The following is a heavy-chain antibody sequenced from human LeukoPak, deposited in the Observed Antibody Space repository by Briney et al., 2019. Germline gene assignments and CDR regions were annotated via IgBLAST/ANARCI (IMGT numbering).Heavy chain of an antibody. CDR1: GYTLTGYY. CDR3: ARVDIVATIDDY. J-gene: IGHJ4*02. D-gene: IGHD5-12*01. CDR2: INPNSGGT. Sequence: ASVKVSCKASGYTLTGYYMHWVRQAPGQGLEWMGRINPNSGGTNYAQKFQGRVTMTRDTSISTAYMELSRLRSDDTAAYYCARVDIVATIDDYWGQGTLVTVSS. V-gene: IGHV1-2*06.